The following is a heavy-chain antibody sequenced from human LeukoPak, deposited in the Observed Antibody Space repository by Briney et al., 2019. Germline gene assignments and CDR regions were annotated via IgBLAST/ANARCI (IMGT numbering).Heavy chain of an antibody. Sequence: SETLSLTCTVSGGSMSYYYWTWIRQTPGKGLEWIGYKYYDGNSGNTNYNPSLESRVTISVDTSKNHVSLNLTSVTAADTAVYYCVRPESAGTKYRFDYWGQGALVTVSS. CDR3: VRPESAGTKYRFDY. CDR2: KYYDGNSGNT. J-gene: IGHJ4*02. D-gene: IGHD1-1*01. CDR1: GGSMSYYY. V-gene: IGHV4-59*01.